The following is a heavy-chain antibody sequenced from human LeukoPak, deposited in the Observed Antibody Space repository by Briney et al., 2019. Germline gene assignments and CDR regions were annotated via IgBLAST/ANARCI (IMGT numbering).Heavy chain of an antibody. V-gene: IGHV3-66*01. CDR3: ARISKTYYYDSPYWFDP. CDR1: GFTVSSHY. J-gene: IGHJ5*02. Sequence: GGSLRLSCAASGFTVSSHYMSWVRQAPGKGLEWVSVIYSGGSTYYADSVKGRFTISRDNSKNTLYLQMSSLRAEDTAVYYCARISKTYYYDSPYWFDPWGQGTLVTVSS. D-gene: IGHD3-22*01. CDR2: IYSGGST.